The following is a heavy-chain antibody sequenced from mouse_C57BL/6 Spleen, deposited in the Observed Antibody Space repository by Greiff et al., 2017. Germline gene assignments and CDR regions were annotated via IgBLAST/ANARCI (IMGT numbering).Heavy chain of an antibody. D-gene: IGHD2-3*01. CDR1: GYTFTSYW. CDR3: AREGGDGYYPAWFAY. J-gene: IGHJ3*01. V-gene: IGHV1-53*01. Sequence: QVQLQQSGTELVKPGASVKLSCKASGYTFTSYWMHWVKQRPGQGLEWIGNINPSNGGTNYNEKFKSKATLTVDKSSSTAYMQLSSLTSEDSAVYYCAREGGDGYYPAWFAYWGQGTLVTVSA. CDR2: INPSNGGT.